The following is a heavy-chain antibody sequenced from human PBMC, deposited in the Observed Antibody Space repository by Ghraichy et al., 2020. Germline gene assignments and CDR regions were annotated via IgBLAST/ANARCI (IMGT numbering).Heavy chain of an antibody. CDR1: GFTFSSYG. J-gene: IGHJ4*02. CDR2: IWYDGSNK. CDR3: ARDCSSTSCQGEIDY. V-gene: IGHV3-33*01. Sequence: LSLTCAASGFTFSSYGMHWVRQAPGKGLEWVAVIWYDGSNKYYADSVKGRFTISRDNSKNTLYLQMNSLRAEDTAVYYCARDCSSTSCQGEIDYWGQGTLVTVSS. D-gene: IGHD2-2*01.